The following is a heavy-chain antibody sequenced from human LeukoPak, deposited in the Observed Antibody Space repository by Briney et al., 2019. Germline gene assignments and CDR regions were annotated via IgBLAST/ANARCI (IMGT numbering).Heavy chain of an antibody. CDR2: IYPADSDT. D-gene: IGHD2-15*01. CDR1: GYTFTSYG. CDR3: ARRGSRPYFDY. V-gene: IGHV5-51*01. J-gene: IGHJ4*02. Sequence: GASVKVSCKASGYTFTSYGISWVRQMPGKGLEWMGIIYPADSDTRYSPSFQGQVIISADKSINTAYLQWSSLKASDTAIYYCARRGSRPYFDYWGQGTLVTVSS.